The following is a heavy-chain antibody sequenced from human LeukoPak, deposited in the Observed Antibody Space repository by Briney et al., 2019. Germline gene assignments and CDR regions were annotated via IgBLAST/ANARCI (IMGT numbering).Heavy chain of an antibody. V-gene: IGHV3-23*01. CDR2: ISGSGGST. CDR1: GFIFSTYA. Sequence: PGGSLRLSCATSGFIFSTYALSWVRQAPGKGLEWASSISGSGGSTYHADSVKGRFTISRDSSKNTLYLQMNSLRAEDTAIYYCARVIRAAPGKGYFDYWGPGTLVTVSS. J-gene: IGHJ4*02. CDR3: ARVIRAAPGKGYFDY. D-gene: IGHD6-13*01.